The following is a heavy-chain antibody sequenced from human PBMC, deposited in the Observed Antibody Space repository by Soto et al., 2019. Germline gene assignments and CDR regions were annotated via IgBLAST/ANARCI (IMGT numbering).Heavy chain of an antibody. CDR3: ARANSNGGRGGFDY. Sequence: SETLSLTCAVSGGSISSGGYSWSWIRQPPGKGLEWIGYIYHSGSTYYNPSLKSRVTISVDRSKNQFSLKLSSVTAADTAVYYCARANSNGGRGGFDYWGQRTLVTVSS. CDR2: IYHSGST. CDR1: GGSISSGGYS. V-gene: IGHV4-30-2*01. D-gene: IGHD4-4*01. J-gene: IGHJ4*02.